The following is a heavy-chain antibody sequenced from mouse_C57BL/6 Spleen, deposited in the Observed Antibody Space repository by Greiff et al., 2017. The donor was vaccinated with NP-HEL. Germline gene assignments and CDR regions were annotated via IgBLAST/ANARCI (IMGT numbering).Heavy chain of an antibody. V-gene: IGHV5-17*01. Sequence: EVMLVESGGGLVKPGGSLKLSCAASGFTFSDYGMHWVRQAPEKGLEWVAYISSGSSTIYYADTVKGRFTISRDNAKNTLFLQMTSLRSEDTAMYYCARPGDSNYPYYAMDYWGQGTSVTVSS. CDR2: ISSGSSTI. D-gene: IGHD2-5*01. CDR3: ARPGDSNYPYYAMDY. CDR1: GFTFSDYG. J-gene: IGHJ4*01.